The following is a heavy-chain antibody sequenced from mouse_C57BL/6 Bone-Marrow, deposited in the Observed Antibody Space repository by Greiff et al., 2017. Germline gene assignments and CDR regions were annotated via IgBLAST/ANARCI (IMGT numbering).Heavy chain of an antibody. CDR3: ARGSNDAMDY. J-gene: IGHJ4*01. CDR1: GYTFTSYW. CDR2: IDPSDSYT. V-gene: IGHV1-69*01. D-gene: IGHD2-5*01. Sequence: QVQLQQPGAELVMPGASVKLSCKASGYTFTSYWMHWVKQRPGQGLEWIGEIDPSDSYTNYNQKFKGKSTLTVDKSSSTAYMQSSSLTSEDSAVYDCARGSNDAMDYWGQGTSVTVSS.